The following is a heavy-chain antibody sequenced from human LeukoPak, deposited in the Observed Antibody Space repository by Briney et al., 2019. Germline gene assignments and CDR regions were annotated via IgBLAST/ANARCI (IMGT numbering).Heavy chain of an antibody. D-gene: IGHD2/OR15-2a*01. CDR2: IYSGGST. CDR1: GFTVSSNY. Sequence: PGGSLRLSCAASGFTVSSNYMSWVRQAPGKGLEWVSVIYSGGSTYYADSVKGRFTISRDNSKNTLYLQMNSLRAEDTAVYYCARAGFPPTYYYYYGMDVWGQGTTVTVSS. CDR3: ARAGFPPTYYYYYGMDV. V-gene: IGHV3-53*01. J-gene: IGHJ6*02.